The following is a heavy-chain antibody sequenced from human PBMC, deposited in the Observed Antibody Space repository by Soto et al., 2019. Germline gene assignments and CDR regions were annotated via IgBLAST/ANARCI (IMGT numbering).Heavy chain of an antibody. D-gene: IGHD3-22*01. CDR2: MNPNSGNT. CDR3: ARGGRYDSSGYYTLSDWFDP. CDR1: GYTFTSYY. V-gene: IGHV1-8*01. Sequence: ASLKVSCKASGYTFTSYYINWVLQATVQVLEWMGWMNPNSGNTGYAQKFQGWVTMTRDTSISTAYMELSRLRSDDTAVYYCARGGRYDSSGYYTLSDWFDPWGQGTLVTVSS. J-gene: IGHJ5*02.